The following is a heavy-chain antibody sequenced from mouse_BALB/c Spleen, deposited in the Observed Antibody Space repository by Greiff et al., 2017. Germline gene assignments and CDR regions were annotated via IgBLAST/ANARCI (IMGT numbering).Heavy chain of an antibody. J-gene: IGHJ3*01. CDR1: GFSLTSYG. V-gene: IGHV2-9*02. CDR2: IWAGGST. Sequence: VKLQQSGPGLVAPSQSLSITCTVSGFSLTSYGVHWVRQPPGKGLEWLGVIWAGGSTNYNSALMSRLSISKDNSKSQVFLKMNSLQTDDTAMYYCARQIRVWFAYWGQGTLVTVSA. CDR3: ARQIRVWFAY.